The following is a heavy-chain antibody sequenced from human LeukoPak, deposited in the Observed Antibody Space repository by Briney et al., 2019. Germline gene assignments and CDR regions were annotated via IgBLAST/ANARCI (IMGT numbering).Heavy chain of an antibody. CDR1: GFTFSSYA. J-gene: IGHJ4*02. Sequence: PGGSLRLSCAASGFTFSSYAMSWVRQAPGKGLEWVSSISSSSSYIYYAVSVKGRFTISRDNAKNSLYLQMNSLRAEDTAVYYCAREVRTGFDWLLPPQLDWSEAFDYWGQGTLVTVSS. CDR3: AREVRTGFDWLLPPQLDWSEAFDY. D-gene: IGHD3-9*01. CDR2: ISSSSSYI. V-gene: IGHV3-21*01.